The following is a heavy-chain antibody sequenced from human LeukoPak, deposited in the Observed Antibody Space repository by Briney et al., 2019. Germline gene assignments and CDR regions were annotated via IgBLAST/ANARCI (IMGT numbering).Heavy chain of an antibody. CDR2: MSSSSNTR. CDR3: ARGTGTNVLRPFDY. CDR1: GFTFSTYN. J-gene: IGHJ4*02. V-gene: IGHV3-48*02. Sequence: GGSLRLSCAASGFTFSTYNMNWVRQAPGKGLEWVSYMSSSSNTRYYADSVKGRFTISRDNAKNSLYLQMNSLRDEDTAVYYCARGTGTNVLRPFDYWGQGTLVTVSS. D-gene: IGHD2/OR15-2a*01.